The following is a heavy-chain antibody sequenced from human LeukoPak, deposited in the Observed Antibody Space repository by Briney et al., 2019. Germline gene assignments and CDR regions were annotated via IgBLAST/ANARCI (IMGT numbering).Heavy chain of an antibody. CDR2: ISAYNGNT. V-gene: IGHV1-18*01. CDR3: ARLLWFGELTYFDY. CDR1: GYTFTIYG. Sequence: GASVKVSCKASGYTFTIYGSSWVRQAPGQGLEWMGWISAYNGNTNYAQKLQGRVTMTTDTSTSTAYMELRSLRSDDTAVYYCARLLWFGELTYFDYWGQGTLVTVSS. D-gene: IGHD3-10*01. J-gene: IGHJ4*02.